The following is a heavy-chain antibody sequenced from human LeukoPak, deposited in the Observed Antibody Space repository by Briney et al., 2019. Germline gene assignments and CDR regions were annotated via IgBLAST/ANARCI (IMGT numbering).Heavy chain of an antibody. J-gene: IGHJ4*02. CDR1: GYSFTSYW. D-gene: IGHD3-3*01. CDR3: VRQMEWSMAFDY. V-gene: IGHV5-51*01. CDR2: IYPGDSDT. Sequence: GESLKISCKGSGYSFTSYWIGWVRQMPGKGLEWMGIIYPGDSDTRYNPSFQGQVTISADKSISTAYLQWSRLKASDTAMYFCVRQMEWSMAFDYWGQGSLVTVSS.